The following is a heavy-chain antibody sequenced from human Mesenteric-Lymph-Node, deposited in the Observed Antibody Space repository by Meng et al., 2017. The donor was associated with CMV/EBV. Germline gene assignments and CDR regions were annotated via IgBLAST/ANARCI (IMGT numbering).Heavy chain of an antibody. CDR2: ISHDGRT. Sequence: SLPCGVDGGSFTAYDWTWIRQVPGKGLEWIGEISHDGRTNYNPSLKSRLTMSVDTSKNQFSLRLNSVTAADTAVYYCATGGYWRFDYWGQGTLVTVSS. CDR3: ATGGYWRFDY. V-gene: IGHV4-34*01. CDR1: GGSFTAYD. J-gene: IGHJ4*02. D-gene: IGHD1-1*01.